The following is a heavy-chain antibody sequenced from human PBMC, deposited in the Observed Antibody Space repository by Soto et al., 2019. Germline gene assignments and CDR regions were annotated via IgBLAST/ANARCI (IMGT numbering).Heavy chain of an antibody. CDR3: AREGRGKKAGYNGLVSLGY. Sequence: QVQLVQSGAEMKTPGSSLKVSCTVSGSRFSNYVISWVRQAPGHGLEWLGRIIPIFNTTQYAQKFQGRVTITADKSTNTAALELSSLRSDDTAVYYCAREGRGKKAGYNGLVSLGYWGQGTLVTVSS. V-gene: IGHV1-69*06. D-gene: IGHD2-2*02. CDR2: IIPIFNTT. CDR1: GSRFSNYV. J-gene: IGHJ4*02.